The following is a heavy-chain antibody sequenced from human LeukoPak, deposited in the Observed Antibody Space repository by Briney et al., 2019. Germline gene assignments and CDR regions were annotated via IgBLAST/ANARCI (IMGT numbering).Heavy chain of an antibody. J-gene: IGHJ6*02. CDR3: ARGDSIAVADYGMDV. D-gene: IGHD6-19*01. V-gene: IGHV3-48*03. CDR2: LSSSGITI. Sequence: GGSLRLSCAASGFTFSSYEMNWVRQAPGKGLERVSYLSSSGITIYYADSVKGRFTISRDNAKNSLYLQMNSLRAEDTAVYYCARGDSIAVADYGMDVWGQGTTVTVSS. CDR1: GFTFSSYE.